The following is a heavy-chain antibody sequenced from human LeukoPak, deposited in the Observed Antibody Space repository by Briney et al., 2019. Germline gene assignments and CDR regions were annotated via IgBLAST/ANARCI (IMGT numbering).Heavy chain of an antibody. CDR2: INPSGGST. D-gene: IGHD6-19*01. CDR1: GYTFTGYY. V-gene: IGHV1-46*01. J-gene: IGHJ4*02. CDR3: ARDRPYTGGWRGFDY. Sequence: ASVKVSCKASGYTFTGYYMHWVRQAPGQGLEWMGIINPSGGSTSYAQKFQGRVTMTRDTSTSTVYMELSSLRSEDTAVYYCARDRPYTGGWRGFDYWGQGTLVTVSS.